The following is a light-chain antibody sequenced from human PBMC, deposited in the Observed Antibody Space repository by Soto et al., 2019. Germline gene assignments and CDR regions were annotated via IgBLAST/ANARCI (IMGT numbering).Light chain of an antibody. V-gene: IGKV1-5*01. Sequence: DIQMTQSPSTLSTSVGDRVTITCRASQSISHLLAWYQQKPGKAPKLLIYDASSLESGVPSRFSGSGSGTEFTLTISSLQPDDFATYYCQQYNSNPPWTFGQGTKVDIK. J-gene: IGKJ1*01. CDR3: QQYNSNPPWT. CDR1: QSISHL. CDR2: DAS.